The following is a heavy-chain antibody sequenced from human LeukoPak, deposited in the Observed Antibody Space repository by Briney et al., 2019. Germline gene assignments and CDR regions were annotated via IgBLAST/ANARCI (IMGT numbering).Heavy chain of an antibody. CDR2: IYYSGST. V-gene: IGHV4-59*01. D-gene: IGHD3-10*01. Sequence: SETLSLTCTVSSGSISSYYWSWLPQPPGKGLVGSVYIYYSGSTNYNPSIKSRVNISVDTSKNQFSVKLSSVTAADTAVYYCAREAQDGSGSLDAFDIWGQGTMVTVSS. J-gene: IGHJ3*02. CDR1: SGSISSYY. CDR3: AREAQDGSGSLDAFDI.